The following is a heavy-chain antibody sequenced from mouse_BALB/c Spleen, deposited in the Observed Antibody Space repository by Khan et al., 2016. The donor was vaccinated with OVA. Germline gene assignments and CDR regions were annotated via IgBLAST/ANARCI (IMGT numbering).Heavy chain of an antibody. J-gene: IGHJ3*01. CDR1: GYTFTDYY. CDR2: ISPGSGDT. V-gene: IGHV1-77*01. CDR3: ARRNYFGYTFAY. D-gene: IGHD1-2*01. Sequence: QVQLQQSGAELARPGASVKLSCKASGYTFTDYYINWVKQRTGQGLEWIGEISPGSGDTYYNERFKGKATLTADKSSSTAYMQLNSLTSEASEVYFCARRNYFGYTFAYWGQVTLVTVSA.